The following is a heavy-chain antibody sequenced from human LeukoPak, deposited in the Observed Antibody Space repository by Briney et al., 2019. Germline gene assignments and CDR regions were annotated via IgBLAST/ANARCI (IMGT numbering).Heavy chain of an antibody. CDR2: INPNSGGI. Sequence: GASVKVSCKASGYTFTDYYLHWVRQAPGQGLEWMGWINPNSGGINYALKFQGRVTMTRDTSISTAYMELSSLRSDDTAVYYCARGGYCTSTSCYVGGFDYWGQGTLVTVSS. CDR1: GYTFTDYY. V-gene: IGHV1-2*02. J-gene: IGHJ4*02. CDR3: ARGGYCTSTSCYVGGFDY. D-gene: IGHD2-2*01.